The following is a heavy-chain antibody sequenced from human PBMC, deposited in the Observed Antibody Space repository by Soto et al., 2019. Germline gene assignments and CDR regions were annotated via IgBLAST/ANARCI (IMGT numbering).Heavy chain of an antibody. J-gene: IGHJ3*01. CDR2: IYYSGST. D-gene: IGHD1-7*01. V-gene: IGHV4-59*08. CDR1: GGSISGYY. Sequence: QVQLQESGPGLVKPSETLSLTCTVSGGSISGYYWSWIRQPPGTGLEWIGYIYYSGSTGYNPSLKSRVTMSVDTSKNQFSLRVSSVTAADTAVYYCARHFTGTRAFDLWGQGTMVTVSS. CDR3: ARHFTGTRAFDL.